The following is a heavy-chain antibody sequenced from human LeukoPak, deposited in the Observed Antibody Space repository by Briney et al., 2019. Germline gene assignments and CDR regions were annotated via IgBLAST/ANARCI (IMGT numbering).Heavy chain of an antibody. D-gene: IGHD3-22*01. V-gene: IGHV3-73*01. CDR1: GFTFSGPA. CDR3: TLDGGNYYDSSGPIDY. CDR2: IRSKANSYAT. J-gene: IGHJ4*02. Sequence: GGSLRLSCAASGFTFSGPAMHWVRQASGKGLEWVGRIRSKANSYATAYAASVKGRFTISRDDSKNTAYLQMNGLKTEDTAVYYCTLDGGNYYDSSGPIDYLGQGTLVTVSS.